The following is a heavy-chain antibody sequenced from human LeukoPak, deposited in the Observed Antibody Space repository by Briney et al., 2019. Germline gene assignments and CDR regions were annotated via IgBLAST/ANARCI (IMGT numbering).Heavy chain of an antibody. D-gene: IGHD2-2*02. CDR1: GFTFSSYS. J-gene: IGHJ4*02. V-gene: IGHV3-48*01. CDR2: IGSSSSSI. Sequence: TGGSLRLSCAASGFTFSSYSMNWVRKAPGKGLEWVSYIGSSSSSIYYADSVKGRFTISRDNAKYSLYLQMNSLRAEDTAVYYCAKGSSIVVVPAAIRYWGQGTLVTVSS. CDR3: AKGSSIVVVPAAIRY.